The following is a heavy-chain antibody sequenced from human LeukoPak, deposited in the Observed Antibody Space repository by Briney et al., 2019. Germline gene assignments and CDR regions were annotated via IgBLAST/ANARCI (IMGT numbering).Heavy chain of an antibody. J-gene: IGHJ4*02. CDR2: VKSKSDGGTT. CDR1: GFTFSSAW. CDR3: TTDAGYSSRWYNY. V-gene: IGHV3-15*01. Sequence: KPGGSLRLSCAASGFTFSSAWMSWVRQAPGKGLEWIGRVKSKSDGGTTDYAAPVKGRFIISRDDSKNTLYLQMNSLKTEDTAVYYCTTDAGYSSRWYNYWGQGILVTVSS. D-gene: IGHD6-13*01.